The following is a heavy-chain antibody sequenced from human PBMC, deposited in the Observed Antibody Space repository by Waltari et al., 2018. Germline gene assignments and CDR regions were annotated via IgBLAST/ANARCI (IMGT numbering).Heavy chain of an antibody. J-gene: IGHJ5*02. V-gene: IGHV4-4*02. CDR2: VRGEGRT. CDR1: GASMSSTYW. Sequence: QLQESGPGLVKPSGTLSLTCGVSGASMSSTYWGSWVRQAPGQGRGCIGQVRGEGRTNDNPTFGWRVTVSLETNNYGFSLMVTSATASDTAVYYCARDRGRGLYLDPWGPGKLVTVSP. CDR3: ARDRGRGLYLDP. D-gene: IGHD2-15*01.